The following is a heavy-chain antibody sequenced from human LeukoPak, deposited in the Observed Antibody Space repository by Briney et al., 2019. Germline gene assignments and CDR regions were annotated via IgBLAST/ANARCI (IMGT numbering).Heavy chain of an antibody. V-gene: IGHV3-23*01. CDR1: GFPFNSYA. Sequence: GGSLRLSCEVSGFPFNSYAMNWVRQAPGKGLEWVSGIDNSGCATYHADSVKGRFTISRDNAKDTLYMQMNGLRVEDTAVYYCARVSIRTQNFDYWGQGTRVTVSS. CDR2: IDNSGCAT. CDR3: ARVSIRTQNFDY. J-gene: IGHJ4*02. D-gene: IGHD2-21*01.